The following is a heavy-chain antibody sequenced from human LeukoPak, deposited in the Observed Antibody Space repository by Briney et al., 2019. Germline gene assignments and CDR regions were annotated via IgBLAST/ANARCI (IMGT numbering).Heavy chain of an antibody. CDR2: MNPNSGNT. V-gene: IGHV1-8*01. Sequence: ASVKVSCKASGYTFTSYDINWVRQATGQGLEWMGWMNPNSGNTGYAQKFQGRVTMNRNTSISTAYMELSSLRSEDTAVYYCARAPYIAAAGTIPYYFDYWGQGTLVTVSS. D-gene: IGHD6-13*01. CDR3: ARAPYIAAAGTIPYYFDY. CDR1: GYTFTSYD. J-gene: IGHJ4*02.